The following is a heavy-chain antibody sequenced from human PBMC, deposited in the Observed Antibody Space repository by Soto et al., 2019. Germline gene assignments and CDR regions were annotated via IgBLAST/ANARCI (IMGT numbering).Heavy chain of an antibody. CDR1: GYTFTSYY. D-gene: IGHD1-26*01. CDR3: ARGGASGGVGATSAAFDI. J-gene: IGHJ3*02. CDR2: INPSGGST. Sequence: ASVKVSCKASGYTFTSYYMHWVRQAPGQGLEWMGIINPSGGSTSYAQKFQGRVTMTRDTSTSTVYMELSSLRSEDTAVYYCARGGASGGVGATSAAFDIWGQGTMVTVSS. V-gene: IGHV1-46*01.